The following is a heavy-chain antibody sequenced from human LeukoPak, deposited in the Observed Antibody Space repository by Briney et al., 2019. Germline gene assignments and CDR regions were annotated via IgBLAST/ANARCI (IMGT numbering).Heavy chain of an antibody. CDR3: ARDLKNSGYDSLDY. CDR2: VNPNSGGT. J-gene: IGHJ4*02. Sequence: ALVKVSCKASGYTFTDYYMHWVRQAPGQGLEWMGWVNPNSGGTNYAQKFQGGVTMTRDTSISTAYMELSRLRSDDTAVYYCARDLKNSGYDSLDYWGQGTLVTVSS. D-gene: IGHD5-12*01. V-gene: IGHV1-2*02. CDR1: GYTFTDYY.